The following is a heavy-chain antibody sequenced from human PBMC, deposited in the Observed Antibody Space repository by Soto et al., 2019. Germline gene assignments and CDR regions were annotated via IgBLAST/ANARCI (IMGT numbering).Heavy chain of an antibody. V-gene: IGHV3-23*01. J-gene: IGHJ6*03. Sequence: TGGSLRLSCAASGCTFSNYVMSWVRQAPGKGLEWVSSVSNSGSNTYYAESVKGRVTISRDNSNNTLYLQMNSLRAEDTALYYCARRGRTLPHYSYYMDVWGKGTTVTVSS. CDR3: ARRGRTLPHYSYYMDV. CDR2: VSNSGSNT. CDR1: GCTFSNYV.